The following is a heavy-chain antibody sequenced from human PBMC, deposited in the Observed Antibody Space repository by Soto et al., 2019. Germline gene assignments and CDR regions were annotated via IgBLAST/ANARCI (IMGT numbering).Heavy chain of an antibody. CDR3: VRGDGDYHDGNGYLGRN. J-gene: IGHJ4*02. CDR1: GFTFSSYW. CDR2: IKSDGSGT. Sequence: EVQLVESGGGSVQPGGSLRLSCAASGFTFSSYWMHWVRQAPGKGLVWVSRIKSDGSGTYYADSVKGRLTISRDNAKNTQYLQRNSLRAEDTAVYYCVRGDGDYHDGNGYLGRNWGQGTLVTVSS. D-gene: IGHD3-22*01. V-gene: IGHV3-74*01.